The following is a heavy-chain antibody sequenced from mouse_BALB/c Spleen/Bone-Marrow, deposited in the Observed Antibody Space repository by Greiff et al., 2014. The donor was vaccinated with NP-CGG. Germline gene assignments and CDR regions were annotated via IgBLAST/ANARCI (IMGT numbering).Heavy chain of an antibody. V-gene: IGHV5-17*02. CDR1: GFTFSSFG. Sequence: EVQGVESGGGLVQPGGSRKLSCAASGFTFSSFGMHWVRQAPEKGLEWVAYISSGSSTIYYADTVKGRFTISRDNPKNPLFLQMTSLRSEDTAMYYCARGGNYAWFAYWGQGTLVTVSA. D-gene: IGHD2-1*01. J-gene: IGHJ3*01. CDR3: ARGGNYAWFAY. CDR2: ISSGSSTI.